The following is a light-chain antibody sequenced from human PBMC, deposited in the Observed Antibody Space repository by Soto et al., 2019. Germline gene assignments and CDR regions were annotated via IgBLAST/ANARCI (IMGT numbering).Light chain of an antibody. Sequence: DIQMTQSPPSLSASVGDRVTVTCRASQTIRTFLNWYQQKPGKAPQLLIFAASNLQSGVPSRFSGSGSGTDFTLTISSLQPEDSATYYRQETYSTPRYTFGQGTKLEIK. CDR3: QETYSTPRYT. V-gene: IGKV1-39*01. CDR2: AAS. CDR1: QTIRTF. J-gene: IGKJ2*01.